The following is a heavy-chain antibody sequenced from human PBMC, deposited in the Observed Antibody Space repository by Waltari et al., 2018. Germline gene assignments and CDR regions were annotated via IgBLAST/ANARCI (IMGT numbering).Heavy chain of an antibody. CDR2: ISYDGSNK. CDR3: AKGGQQLMDYFDY. V-gene: IGHV3-30*18. Sequence: QVQLVESGGGVVQPGRSLRLSCAASGFTFSSYGMHWVRQAPGKGLEWVAVISYDGSNKYYADSVKGRFTISRDNSKNTLYLQMNSLRAEDTAVYYCAKGGQQLMDYFDYWGQGTLVTVSS. D-gene: IGHD6-13*01. CDR1: GFTFSSYG. J-gene: IGHJ4*02.